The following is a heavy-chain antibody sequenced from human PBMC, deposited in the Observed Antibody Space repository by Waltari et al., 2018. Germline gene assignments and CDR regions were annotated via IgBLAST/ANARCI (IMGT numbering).Heavy chain of an antibody. V-gene: IGHV1-69-2*01. CDR2: VAPEDGET. D-gene: IGHD3-9*01. Sequence: EVQPVKSGADVKKPGATVQISRKASGYSSPDYYIHWVKQAPGKGLEWMGHVAPEDGETVFAESFQGRLTMTADTSIDTAYMELSRLRFDDTAVYYCATRLSILAFDVWGQGTVVTVSS. CDR3: ATRLSILAFDV. CDR1: GYSSPDYY. J-gene: IGHJ3*01.